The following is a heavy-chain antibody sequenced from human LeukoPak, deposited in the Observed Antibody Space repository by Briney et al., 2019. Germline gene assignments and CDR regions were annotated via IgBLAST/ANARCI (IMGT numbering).Heavy chain of an antibody. CDR2: IYDSGST. Sequence: SETLSLTCTVSGGSIRSSYYYWGWIRQPPGKGLEWIGSIYDSGSTYYNPSLKSRVTISLDTSKNQFSLKLSSVTAADTAVYCCVGDGHYVDYWGQGTLVTVSS. CDR3: VGDGHYVDY. CDR1: GGSIRSSYYY. V-gene: IGHV4-39*07. J-gene: IGHJ4*02.